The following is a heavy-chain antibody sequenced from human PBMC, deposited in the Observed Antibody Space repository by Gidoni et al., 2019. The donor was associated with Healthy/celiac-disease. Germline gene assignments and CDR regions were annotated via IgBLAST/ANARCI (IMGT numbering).Heavy chain of an antibody. CDR2: INHSGST. CDR3: ARAGIAAAGVY. J-gene: IGHJ4*02. Sequence: QVQLQQWGAGLLKPSETLSLTCPVYGGSFRGYYWSWIRQPPGKGLEWIGEINHSGSTNYNPSLKSRVTISVDTSKNQFSLKLSSVTAADTAVYYCARAGIAAAGVYWGQGTLVTVSS. D-gene: IGHD6-13*01. V-gene: IGHV4-34*01. CDR1: GGSFRGYY.